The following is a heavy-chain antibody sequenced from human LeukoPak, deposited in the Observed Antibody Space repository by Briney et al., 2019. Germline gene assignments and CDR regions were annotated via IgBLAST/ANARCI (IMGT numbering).Heavy chain of an antibody. J-gene: IGHJ6*02. CDR3: ARAELRYSSGWYGGMDV. Sequence: GGSLRLSCAASGFTVSSYYMSWVRQAPGRGLEWVSVISGGGITYYADSVNGRCTLSRDSSKNTVSLQMNSLRAGDTAVYYCARAELRYSSGWYGGMDVWGQGTTVTVSS. D-gene: IGHD6-19*01. CDR2: ISGGGIT. V-gene: IGHV3-66*01. CDR1: GFTVSSYY.